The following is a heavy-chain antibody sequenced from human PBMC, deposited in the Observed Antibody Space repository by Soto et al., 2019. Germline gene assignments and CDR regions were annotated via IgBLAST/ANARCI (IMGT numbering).Heavy chain of an antibody. V-gene: IGHV4-61*01. J-gene: IGHJ4*02. D-gene: IGHD2-21*02. Sequence: SETLSLTCTVSGGSVTSGNYYWSWIRQPPGKGLEWIGHIYYSGSTNYNPSLKSRVTISVDASKNQFSLKLSSVTAADTAIYYWARGPVVTPFVDYWGQGTLVTVSS. CDR1: GGSVTSGNYY. CDR2: IYYSGST. CDR3: ARGPVVTPFVDY.